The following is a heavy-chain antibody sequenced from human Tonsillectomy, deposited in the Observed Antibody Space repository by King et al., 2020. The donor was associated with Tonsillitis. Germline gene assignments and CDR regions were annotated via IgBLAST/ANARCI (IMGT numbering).Heavy chain of an antibody. CDR3: AKDRYSSSWYLSVGTYGMDV. V-gene: IGHV3-30*18. Sequence: VQLVESGGGVVQPGRSLRLSCAASGFTFSSYGMHWVRQAPGKGLEWVAVISYDGSNKYYADSVKGRFTISRDNSKNTLYLQMNSLRAEDTAVYYCAKDRYSSSWYLSVGTYGMDVWGQGTTVTVSS. J-gene: IGHJ6*02. D-gene: IGHD6-13*01. CDR1: GFTFSSYG. CDR2: ISYDGSNK.